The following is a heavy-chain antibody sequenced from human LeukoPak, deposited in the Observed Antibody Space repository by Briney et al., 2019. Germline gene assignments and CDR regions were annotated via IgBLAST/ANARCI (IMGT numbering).Heavy chain of an antibody. CDR3: ARKRVVKHRGAFDI. CDR2: INHSGST. V-gene: IGHV4-34*01. J-gene: IGHJ3*02. CDR1: GGSFSGYY. Sequence: PETLSLTCAVYGGSFSGYYCSWIRQPPGKGLEWIGEINHSGSTNYNPSLKSRVTISVDTSKNQFSLKLSSVTAADTAVYYCARKRVVKHRGAFDIWGQGTMVTVSS. D-gene: IGHD3-22*01.